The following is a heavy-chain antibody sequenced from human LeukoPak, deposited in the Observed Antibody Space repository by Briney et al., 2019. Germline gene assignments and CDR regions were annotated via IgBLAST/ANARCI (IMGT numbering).Heavy chain of an antibody. D-gene: IGHD4-17*01. J-gene: IGHJ6*02. Sequence: SVKVSCKASGGTFSSYAISWVRQAPGQGLEWMGRIIPISGIANYAQKFQGRVTITADKSTSTAYMELSSLRSEDTAVYYCARDKGDYKYYYYGMDVWGQGTTVTVSS. CDR1: GGTFSSYA. CDR2: IIPISGIA. CDR3: ARDKGDYKYYYYGMDV. V-gene: IGHV1-69*04.